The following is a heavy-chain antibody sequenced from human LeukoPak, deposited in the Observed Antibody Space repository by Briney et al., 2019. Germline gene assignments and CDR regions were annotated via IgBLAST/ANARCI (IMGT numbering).Heavy chain of an antibody. CDR1: GFTVSSNY. CDR3: AGSGIAVADDAFDI. V-gene: IGHV3-53*01. D-gene: IGHD6-19*01. CDR2: IYSGGST. J-gene: IGHJ3*02. Sequence: GGSLRLSCAASGFTVSSNYMSWVRQAPGKGLEWVSVIYSGGSTYYADSVKGRFNISRDNSKNTLYLQMNSLRAEDTAVYYCAGSGIAVADDAFDIWGQGTMVTVSS.